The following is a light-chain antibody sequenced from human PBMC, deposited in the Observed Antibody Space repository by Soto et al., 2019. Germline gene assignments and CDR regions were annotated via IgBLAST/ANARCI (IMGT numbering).Light chain of an antibody. J-gene: IGKJ1*01. CDR3: QQSYSTPRT. CDR1: QSISSY. V-gene: IGKV1-39*01. CDR2: AAS. Sequence: DIQMTQSPSSLSXSVGDRVTITCRASQSISSYLNWYQQKPGKAPKLLIYAASSLQSGVPSRFSGSGSGTDFTLTISSLQPEDFATYYCQQSYSTPRTFGQGTKVDIK.